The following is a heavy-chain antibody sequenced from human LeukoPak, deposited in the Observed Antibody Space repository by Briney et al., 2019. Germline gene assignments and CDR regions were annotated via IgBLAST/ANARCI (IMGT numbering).Heavy chain of an antibody. V-gene: IGHV4-59*08. J-gene: IGHJ4*02. D-gene: IGHD5-18*01. CDR1: GGSISSYY. CDR2: IYYSGST. CDR3: ARTLYSYGYLTGYYFDY. Sequence: SETLSLTCTVPGGSISSYYWSWIRQPPGKGLEWIGYIYYSGSTNYNPSLKSRVTISVDTSKNQFSLKLSSVTAADTAVYYCARTLYSYGYLTGYYFDYWGQGTLVTVSS.